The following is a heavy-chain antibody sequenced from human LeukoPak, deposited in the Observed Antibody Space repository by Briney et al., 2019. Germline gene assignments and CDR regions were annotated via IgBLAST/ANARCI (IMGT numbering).Heavy chain of an antibody. CDR2: ISYDGSNK. CDR1: GFTFSSYA. D-gene: IGHD1-7*01. J-gene: IGHJ4*02. CDR3: ARDLGQLHGY. V-gene: IGHV3-30*04. Sequence: GGSLRLSCAASGFTFSSYAMHWVRQAPGKGLEWVAVISYDGSNKYYADSVKGRFTISRDNSKNTLYLQMNSLRAEDTAVYYCARDLGQLHGYWGQGTLVTVSS.